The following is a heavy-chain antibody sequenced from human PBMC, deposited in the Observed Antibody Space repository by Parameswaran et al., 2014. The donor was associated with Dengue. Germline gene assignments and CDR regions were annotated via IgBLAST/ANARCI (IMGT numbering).Heavy chain of an antibody. Sequence: PGASVKVSCKASGGTFSSYAITWVRQAPGQGLEWMGRIVPILDIANYAQKFQGRVTITADKSTSTAYMELNSLTSEDTAVYFCAGPHYCGSGSCYSDHYYYYMDIWGKGTTVTVSS. CDR3: AGPHYCGSGSCYSDHYYYYMDI. V-gene: IGHV1-69*04. CDR2: IVPILDIA. D-gene: IGHD2-15*01. CDR1: GGTFSSYA. J-gene: IGHJ6*03.